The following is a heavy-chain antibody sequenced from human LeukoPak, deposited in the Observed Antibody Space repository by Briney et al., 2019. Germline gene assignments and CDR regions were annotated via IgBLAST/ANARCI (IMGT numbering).Heavy chain of an antibody. D-gene: IGHD2-2*01. J-gene: IGHJ4*02. CDR3: ARDPGYSSTSSLDY. V-gene: IGHV1-18*01. Sequence: GASVKVSCKASGYTFTSYGISWVRQAPGQGLEWMGWMNAYSGNTDYAQKLQGRVTMTTDTSTSTAYMELRSLRSDDTAVCYCARDPGYSSTSSLDYWGQGTLVTVSS. CDR1: GYTFTSYG. CDR2: MNAYSGNT.